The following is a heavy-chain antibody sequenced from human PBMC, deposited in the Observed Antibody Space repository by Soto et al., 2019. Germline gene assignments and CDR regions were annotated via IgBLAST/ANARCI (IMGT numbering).Heavy chain of an antibody. CDR2: INAGNGNT. D-gene: IGHD2-2*01. J-gene: IGHJ5*02. V-gene: IGHV1-3*01. Sequence: QVQLVQSGAEVKKPGASVKVSCKASGYTFTSYAMHWVRRAPGQRLEWMGWINAGNGNTKYSQKFQGRVTITRDTSASTAYMELSSLRSEDTAVYYCARDPFIVVVLAAIPAYWFDPWGQGTLVTVSS. CDR3: ARDPFIVVVLAAIPAYWFDP. CDR1: GYTFTSYA.